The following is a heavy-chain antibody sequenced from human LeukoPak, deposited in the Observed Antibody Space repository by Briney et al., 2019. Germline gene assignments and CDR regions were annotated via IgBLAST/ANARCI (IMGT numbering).Heavy chain of an antibody. J-gene: IGHJ5*02. CDR2: INTNTGNP. CDR1: GYTFTSYA. V-gene: IGHV7-4-1*02. Sequence: ASVKVSCKASGYTFTSYAMNWVRQAPGQGLEWMGWINTNTGNPTYAQGFTGRFVFSLDTSVSTAYLQISSLKAEDTAVYYCARGVYDVVVPAAIQDWFDPWGQGTLATVSS. D-gene: IGHD2-2*02. CDR3: ARGVYDVVVPAAIQDWFDP.